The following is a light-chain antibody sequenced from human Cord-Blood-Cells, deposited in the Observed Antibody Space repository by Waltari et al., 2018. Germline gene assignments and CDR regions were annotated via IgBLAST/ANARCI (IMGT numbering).Light chain of an antibody. J-gene: IGLJ1*01. CDR1: SSDVGGYNY. CDR2: DVS. Sequence: QSALTQPASVSGSPGQSITISCTGTSSDVGGYNYVSWYQQPPGKAPKHMIYDVSNRPSGVSNRFSGSKSGNTAPLTISGLQAEDEADYYCSSYTSSSTLYVFGTGTKVTVL. V-gene: IGLV2-14*01. CDR3: SSYTSSSTLYV.